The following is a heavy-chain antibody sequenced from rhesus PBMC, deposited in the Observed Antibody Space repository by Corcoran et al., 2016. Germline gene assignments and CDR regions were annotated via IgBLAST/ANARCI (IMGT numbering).Heavy chain of an antibody. CDR1: GGSISDSYR. J-gene: IGHJ4*01. D-gene: IGHD6-13*01. CDR2: IYGSKNRT. Sequence: QVQLQESGPGVVKPSETLSLTCAVSGGSISDSYRWSWIRQPPGKGLEWIGYIYGSKNRTHLNPSPKGRVTISKDPAKNQFPLKPGPVNAGDNARDYWAREGYRSRSRIPPHFDYWGQGVLVTVSS. V-gene: IGHV4S10*01. CDR3: AREGYRSRSRIPPHFDY.